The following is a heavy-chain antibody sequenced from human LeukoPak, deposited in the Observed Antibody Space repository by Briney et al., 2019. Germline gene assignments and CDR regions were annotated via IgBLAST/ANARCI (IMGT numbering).Heavy chain of an antibody. CDR2: TYYRSRWYN. CDR1: GDSVSSNNAA. Sequence: SQTLSLTCAISGDSVSSNNAAWNWMRQSPSRGLEWLGRTYYRSRWYNDYAVSVKSRVIISPDTSKNQFSPQLNSVTPEDTALYFCARDYASSKRGFYFYMDVWGKGTTVTVSS. J-gene: IGHJ6*03. V-gene: IGHV6-1*01. CDR3: ARDYASSKRGFYFYMDV. D-gene: IGHD3-10*01.